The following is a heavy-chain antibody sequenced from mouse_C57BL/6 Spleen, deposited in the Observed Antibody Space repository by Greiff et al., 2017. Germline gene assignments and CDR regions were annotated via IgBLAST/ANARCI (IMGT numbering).Heavy chain of an antibody. D-gene: IGHD2-5*01. CDR2: ISSGSSTI. CDR3: ASYYSKRYFDV. V-gene: IGHV5-17*01. CDR1: GFTFSDYG. J-gene: IGHJ1*03. Sequence: EVKLMESGGGLVKPGGSLKLSCAASGFTFSDYGMHWVRQAPEKGLEWVAYISSGSSTIYYADTVKGRFTISRDNAKNTLFLQMTSLRSEDTAMYYCASYYSKRYFDVWGTGTTVTVSS.